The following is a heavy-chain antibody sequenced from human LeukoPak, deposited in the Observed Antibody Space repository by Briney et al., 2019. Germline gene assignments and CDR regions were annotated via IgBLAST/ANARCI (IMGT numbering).Heavy chain of an antibody. CDR2: IHYSGTT. CDR3: ARYSGSWRCCHP. V-gene: IGHV4-30-4*08. D-gene: IGHD6-13*01. CDR1: GGSINSDDSY. Sequence: SETLSLTCTVSGGSINSDDSYWTWIRQSPGKGLEWIEYIHYSGTTYNNPSLKRRLMTSVDTSNSQVSLKLSSVTAAATAEYFCARYSGSWRCCHPWGQGTVVTVSS. J-gene: IGHJ5*02.